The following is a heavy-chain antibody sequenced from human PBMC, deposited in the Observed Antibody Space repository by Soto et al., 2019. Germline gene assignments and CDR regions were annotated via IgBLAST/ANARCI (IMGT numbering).Heavy chain of an antibody. CDR2: IYYSGTT. CDR3: ARGTGFTYDPFDI. Sequence: QVQLRESGPGLVKPSETLSLTCTVSSGSIGTYFWSWIRQPPGKGLEWIGYIYYSGTTNYNPSLKRRVNSFLDTAKNQFSRGLSSVTAADTAVYYCARGTGFTYDPFDIWGQGTLVTVSS. CDR1: SGSIGTYF. J-gene: IGHJ3*02. V-gene: IGHV4-59*01. D-gene: IGHD3-22*01.